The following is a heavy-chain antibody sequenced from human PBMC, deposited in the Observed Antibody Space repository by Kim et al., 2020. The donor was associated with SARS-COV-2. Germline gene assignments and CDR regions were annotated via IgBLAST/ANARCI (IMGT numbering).Heavy chain of an antibody. CDR3: ARGDILTGYYADY. CDR1: GGSFSGYY. CDR2: INHSGST. J-gene: IGHJ4*02. Sequence: SETLSLTCAVYGGSFSGYYWSWIRQPPGKGLEWIGEINHSGSTNYNPSLKSRVTISVDTSKNQFSLKLSSVTAADTAVYYCARGDILTGYYADYWGQGT. D-gene: IGHD3-9*01. V-gene: IGHV4-34*01.